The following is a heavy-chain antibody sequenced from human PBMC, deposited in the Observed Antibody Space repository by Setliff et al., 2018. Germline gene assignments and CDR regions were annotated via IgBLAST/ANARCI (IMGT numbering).Heavy chain of an antibody. CDR3: AMWQLGWFDP. CDR1: GGSVSSSSYY. V-gene: IGHV4-61*05. CDR2: IYTSGST. Sequence: SETLSLTCTVSGGSVSSSSYYWGWIRQPPGKGLEWIGHIYTSGSTNYNPPLKTRVTISVDTSKNQVSLKLSSVTAADTAVYYCAMWQLGWFDPWGQGTLVTVSS. J-gene: IGHJ5*02. D-gene: IGHD1-26*01.